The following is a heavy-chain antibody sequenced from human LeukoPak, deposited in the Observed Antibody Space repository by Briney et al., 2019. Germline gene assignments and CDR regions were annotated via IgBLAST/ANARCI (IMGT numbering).Heavy chain of an antibody. CDR3: TRGWAYDSSGYYDY. CDR2: INPNSGGT. CDR1: GYTFTGYY. D-gene: IGHD3-22*01. V-gene: IGHV1-2*02. Sequence: GASVKVSCKASGYTFTGYYMHWVRQAPGQGLEWMGWINPNSGGTNYAQKFQGRVTMTRDTSISTAYMELSRLTSDDTAVYYCTRGWAYDSSGYYDYWGQGTLVTVSS. J-gene: IGHJ4*02.